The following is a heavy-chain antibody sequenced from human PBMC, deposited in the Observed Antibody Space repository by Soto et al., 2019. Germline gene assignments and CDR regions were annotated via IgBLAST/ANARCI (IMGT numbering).Heavy chain of an antibody. J-gene: IGHJ5*02. Sequence: QVQLVQSGAEVKKPGASVKVSCKASGYTFTSYDINWVRQATGQGLEWMGWMNPNSGNTGYAQKFQGRVTMTRNTSISTADMELSSLRSEDTAVYYCATSVWGQQLVNFDPWGQGTLVTVSS. D-gene: IGHD6-13*01. CDR3: ATSVWGQQLVNFDP. V-gene: IGHV1-8*01. CDR2: MNPNSGNT. CDR1: GYTFTSYD.